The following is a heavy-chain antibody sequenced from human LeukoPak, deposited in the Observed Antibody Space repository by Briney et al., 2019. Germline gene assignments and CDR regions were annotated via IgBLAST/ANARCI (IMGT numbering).Heavy chain of an antibody. CDR1: GFTVSSNY. CDR2: IYSGGST. V-gene: IGHV3-53*05. CDR3: VKGKDLYGALDI. J-gene: IGHJ3*02. D-gene: IGHD3-16*01. Sequence: GGSLRLSCTASGFTVSSNYMSWVRQAPGKGLEWVSVIYSGGSTYYADSVKGRFTISRDNSKNTLFLQMDSLRVEDTAVYYCVKGKDLYGALDIWGQGTMVTVSS.